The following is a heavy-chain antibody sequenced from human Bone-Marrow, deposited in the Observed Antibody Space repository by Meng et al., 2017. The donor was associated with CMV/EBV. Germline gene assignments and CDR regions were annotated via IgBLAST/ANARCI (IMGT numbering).Heavy chain of an antibody. CDR1: GGSISTYY. D-gene: IGHD4-17*01. Sequence: SETLSLTCTVSGGSISTYYWSWIRQPPGRALEWIGYIYYTGNTKYNPSLESRVTITVDTSKTQFSLRLSSVTAADTAVYYCAREGGYGDIDYWGHGTLVTVSS. CDR2: IYYTGNT. J-gene: IGHJ4*01. CDR3: AREGGYGDIDY. V-gene: IGHV4-59*01.